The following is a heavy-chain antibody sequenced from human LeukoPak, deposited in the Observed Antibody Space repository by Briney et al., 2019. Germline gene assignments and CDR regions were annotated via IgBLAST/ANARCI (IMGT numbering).Heavy chain of an antibody. CDR1: GFTFSSYG. Sequence: GGSLRLSCAASGFTFSSYGIHWVRQAPGKGLEWVAFIRYDGSNKNYADSVKGRFTISRDNSKNTLYLQMYSLRAEDTAVYFCVGGEWLRSGLGYWGQGTLVTVSS. J-gene: IGHJ4*02. CDR3: VGGEWLRSGLGY. CDR2: IRYDGSNK. D-gene: IGHD5-12*01. V-gene: IGHV3-30*02.